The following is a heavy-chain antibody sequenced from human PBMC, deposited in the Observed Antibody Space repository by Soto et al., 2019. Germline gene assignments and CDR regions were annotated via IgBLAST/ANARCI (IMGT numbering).Heavy chain of an antibody. CDR2: ISGSGGST. V-gene: IGHV3-23*01. J-gene: IGHJ3*02. CDR1: GFTFSSYA. CDR3: AKDGGGVLAGYYGSGSYYREDAFDI. Sequence: PGGSLRLSCAASGFTFSSYAMSWVRQAPGKGLEWVSAISGSGGSTYYADSVKGRFTISRDHSKNTLYLQMNSLRAEDTAVYYCAKDGGGVLAGYYGSGSYYREDAFDIWGQGTMVTVSS. D-gene: IGHD3-10*01.